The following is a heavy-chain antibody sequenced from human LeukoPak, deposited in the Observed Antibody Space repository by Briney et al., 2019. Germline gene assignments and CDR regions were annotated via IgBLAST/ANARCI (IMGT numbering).Heavy chain of an antibody. CDR2: IYYSGST. CDR3: ARALYDFWSGYYYYYMDV. CDR1: GGSISSYY. J-gene: IGHJ6*03. Sequence: SETLSLTCTVSGGSISSYYWSWIRQPPGKGLEWIGYIYYSGSTNYNPSLKSRVTISVDTSKNQFSLKLSSLTAADTAVYYCARALYDFWSGYYYYYMDVWGKGTTVTVSS. V-gene: IGHV4-59*01. D-gene: IGHD3-3*01.